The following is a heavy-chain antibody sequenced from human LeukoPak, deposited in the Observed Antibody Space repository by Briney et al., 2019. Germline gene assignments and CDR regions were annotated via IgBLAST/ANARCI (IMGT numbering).Heavy chain of an antibody. D-gene: IGHD3-10*01. CDR3: ARETRRGPYYYFDY. CDR1: GGSISSGDYY. CDR2: IYNSGST. V-gene: IGHV4-30-4*01. J-gene: IGHJ4*02. Sequence: PSETLSLTCTVSGGSISSGDYYWSWIRQSPGKGLEWIGYIYNSGSTYYNPSLRSRFTISLDTSKSQFSLKVNSVTAADTAVYYCARETRRGPYYYFDYWGQGTLVTVSS.